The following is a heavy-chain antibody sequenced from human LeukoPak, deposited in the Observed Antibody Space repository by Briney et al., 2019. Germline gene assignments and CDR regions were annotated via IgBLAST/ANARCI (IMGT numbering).Heavy chain of an antibody. Sequence: ASVKVSCKASGYIFISYTIHWVRRAPGQRLEWLGWINADNGNTKYSQEFQGRVTITRDTSANTAYMELSSLRSEDTAVYYCARLDTTLIPGDYWGQGTLVTVSS. V-gene: IGHV1-3*01. CDR3: ARLDTTLIPGDY. D-gene: IGHD1-1*01. J-gene: IGHJ4*02. CDR2: INADNGNT. CDR1: GYIFISYT.